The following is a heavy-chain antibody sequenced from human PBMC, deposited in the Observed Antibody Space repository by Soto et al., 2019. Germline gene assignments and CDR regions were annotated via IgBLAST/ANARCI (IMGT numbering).Heavy chain of an antibody. V-gene: IGHV4-30-4*01. CDR1: GGSISSGDYY. J-gene: IGHJ5*02. CDR3: ARDWGYSSSFGFGNWFDP. CDR2: IYYSGST. D-gene: IGHD6-6*01. Sequence: QVQLQESGPGLVKPSQTLSLTCTVSGGSISSGDYYWSWIRQPPGKGLEWIGYIYYSGSTYYNPSLKSRVTISVDTSKNQFSLKLSSVTAADTAVYYCARDWGYSSSFGFGNWFDPWGQGTLVPVSS.